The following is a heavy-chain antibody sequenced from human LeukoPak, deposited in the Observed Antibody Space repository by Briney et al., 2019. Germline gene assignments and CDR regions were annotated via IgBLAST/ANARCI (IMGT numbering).Heavy chain of an antibody. J-gene: IGHJ4*02. D-gene: IGHD3-3*01. V-gene: IGHV1-8*03. CDR1: GYTFTSYG. CDR2: MNPNSGNT. Sequence: GASVKVSCKASGYTFTSYGISWVRQATGQGLEWMGWMNPNSGNTGYAQKFQGRVTITRNTSISTAYMELSSLRSEDTAVYYCARGRGPLKLRFLEWPRPQFDYWGQGTLVTVSS. CDR3: ARGRGPLKLRFLEWPRPQFDY.